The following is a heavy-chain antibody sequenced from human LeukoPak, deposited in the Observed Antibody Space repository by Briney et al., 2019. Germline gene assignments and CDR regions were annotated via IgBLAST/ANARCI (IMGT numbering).Heavy chain of an antibody. CDR3: ARSPGITGTTWYFDL. V-gene: IGHV3-13*01. Sequence: GGSLRLSCAASRFTFRSYDMHWVRQVTGKGLEWVSSIGTAGDTYYPGSVKGRFTISREDAKNSLYLQMNSLRAGDTAVYYCARSPGITGTTWYFDLWGRGTLVTVSS. D-gene: IGHD1-7*01. J-gene: IGHJ2*01. CDR1: RFTFRSYD. CDR2: IGTAGDT.